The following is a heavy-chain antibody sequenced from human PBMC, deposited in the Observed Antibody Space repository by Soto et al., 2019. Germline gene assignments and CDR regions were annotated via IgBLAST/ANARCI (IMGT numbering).Heavy chain of an antibody. CDR2: IYYSGST. CDR3: ARSEVRGVVNYYYGMDV. J-gene: IGHJ6*02. CDR1: GGSVCSGSYY. V-gene: IGHV4-61*01. D-gene: IGHD3-10*01. Sequence: SSETLSLTCTVSGGSVCSGSYYWSWIRQPPGKGLEWIGYIYYSGSTNYNPSLKSRVTISVDTSKNQFSLKLSSVTAADTAVYYCARSEVRGVVNYYYGMDVWGQGTTVTVSS.